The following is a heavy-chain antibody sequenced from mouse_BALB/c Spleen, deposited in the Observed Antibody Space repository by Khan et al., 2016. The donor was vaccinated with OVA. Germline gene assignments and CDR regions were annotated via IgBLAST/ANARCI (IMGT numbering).Heavy chain of an antibody. J-gene: IGHJ2*01. D-gene: IGHD1-2*01. CDR3: ARTARIKY. CDR1: GYSITSGYG. CDR2: ISYSGST. V-gene: IGHV3-2*02. Sequence: VQLQQPGPGLVKPSQSLSLTCTVTGYSITSGYGWNWIRQFPGNKLEWMGYISYSGSTNYNPSLKSRISITRDTSKNQFFLKLNSVTTEDTATYYCARTARIKYWGQGTTLTVSS.